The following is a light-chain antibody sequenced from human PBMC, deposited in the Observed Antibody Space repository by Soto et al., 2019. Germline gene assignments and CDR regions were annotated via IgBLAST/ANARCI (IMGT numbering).Light chain of an antibody. CDR2: RDN. CDR3: QVWDSSTVV. V-gene: IGLV3-9*01. CDR1: NIGTKS. J-gene: IGLJ2*01. Sequence: SYELTQPLSVSVALGQTDRITCGGNNIGTKSVHWYQQKPGQAPVLVIYRDNNRPSGIPERFSGSNSGNTATLTISRAQAGDEADYSCQVWDSSTVVFGGGTQLTVL.